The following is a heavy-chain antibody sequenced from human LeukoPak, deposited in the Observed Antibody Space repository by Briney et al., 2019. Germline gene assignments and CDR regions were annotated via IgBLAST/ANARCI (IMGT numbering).Heavy chain of an antibody. CDR2: ITPSGST. D-gene: IGHD3-22*01. CDR1: GGSFSGYF. Sequence: SETLSLTCVVYGGSFSGYFWSWIRQPPGKGLEWIGEITPSGSTNYSPSLKSRVSISIDTSKKKLSLRLTSVTAADSAVYYCARARDRITMIVVGYWGQGTLVTVSS. J-gene: IGHJ4*02. V-gene: IGHV4-34*01. CDR3: ARARDRITMIVVGY.